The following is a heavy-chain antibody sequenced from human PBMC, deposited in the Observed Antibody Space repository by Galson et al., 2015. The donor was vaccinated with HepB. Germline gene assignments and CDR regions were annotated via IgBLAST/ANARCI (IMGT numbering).Heavy chain of an antibody. Sequence: SVKVSCKASGFTFTSSTMQWVRQARGQRLEWIGWVVVGSDNTNYAHNFQERVTITRDMSTSTAYMELSSLRSEDTAVYYCAASTHSSSWYSLFYYYAMDVWGQGTTVTASS. CDR3: AASTHSSSWYSLFYYYAMDV. J-gene: IGHJ6*02. CDR2: VVVGSDNT. D-gene: IGHD6-13*01. V-gene: IGHV1-58*02. CDR1: GFTFTSST.